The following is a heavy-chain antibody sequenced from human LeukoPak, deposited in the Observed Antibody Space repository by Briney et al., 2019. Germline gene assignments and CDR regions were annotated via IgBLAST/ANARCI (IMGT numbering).Heavy chain of an antibody. V-gene: IGHV3-23*01. D-gene: IGHD6-19*01. CDR3: AKYSSGWYGIN. CDR1: GFTFSSYS. J-gene: IGHJ4*02. Sequence: PGGSLRLSCAASGFTFSSYSMNWVRQAPGKGLEWVSAISGSGGSTYYADSVKGRFTISRDNSKNTLYLQMNSLRAEDTAVYYCAKYSSGWYGINWGQGTLVTVSS. CDR2: ISGSGGST.